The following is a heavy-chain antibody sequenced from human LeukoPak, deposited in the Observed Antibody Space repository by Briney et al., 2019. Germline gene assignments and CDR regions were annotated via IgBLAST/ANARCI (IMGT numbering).Heavy chain of an antibody. J-gene: IGHJ6*02. CDR2: IYPGDSDT. Sequence: GESLKISCKGSGYSFTSYWIGWARQMPGKGLEWMGIIYPGDSDTRYRPSFQGQVTISADKSISTAYLQWSSLKASDTAMYYCARQKTYYYDRSYYYGMDVWGQGTTVTVSS. CDR1: GYSFTSYW. V-gene: IGHV5-51*01. D-gene: IGHD3-22*01. CDR3: ARQKTYYYDRSYYYGMDV.